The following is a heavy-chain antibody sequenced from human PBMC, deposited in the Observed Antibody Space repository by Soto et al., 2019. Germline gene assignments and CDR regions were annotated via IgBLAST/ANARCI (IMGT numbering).Heavy chain of an antibody. Sequence: ASVKVSCKASGYSFTSYDINWVRQATGQGLEWMGWMNPNSGNTGYAQKFQGRVTMTRNTSISTAYMELSSLRSEDTAVYYCARTYYYDSRDHPGGYYYYGKDVWGQGTTVTVSS. D-gene: IGHD3-22*01. CDR2: MNPNSGNT. V-gene: IGHV1-8*01. J-gene: IGHJ6*02. CDR1: GYSFTSYD. CDR3: ARTYYYDSRDHPGGYYYYGKDV.